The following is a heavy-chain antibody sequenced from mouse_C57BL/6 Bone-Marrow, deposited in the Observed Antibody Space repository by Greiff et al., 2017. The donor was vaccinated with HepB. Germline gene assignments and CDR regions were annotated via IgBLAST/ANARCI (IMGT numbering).Heavy chain of an antibody. V-gene: IGHV14-1*01. CDR1: GFNIKDYY. J-gene: IGHJ3*01. CDR2: LDPEDGDT. CDR3: TPYYYGPFAY. Sequence: EVQLQQSGAELVRPGASVKLSCTASGFNIKDYYMHWVKQRPEQGLEWIGRLDPEDGDTEYAPKFQGKATMTADTSSNTAYLQLSSLTSEDTAVYYCTPYYYGPFAYWGQGTLVTVSA. D-gene: IGHD1-1*01.